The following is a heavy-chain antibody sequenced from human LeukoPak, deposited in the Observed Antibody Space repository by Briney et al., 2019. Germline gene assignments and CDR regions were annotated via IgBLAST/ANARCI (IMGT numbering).Heavy chain of an antibody. Sequence: GGSLRLSCTASGFTFGDDGMSWVRQAPGKGREWVGFSRSKAYGGTTEYAASVKGRFTISRDDSKSIAYLQMNSLKTEDTAVYYCTRVMQAYYYDSSGYYDDAFDIWGQGTMVTVSS. D-gene: IGHD3-22*01. CDR1: GFTFGDDG. V-gene: IGHV3-49*04. CDR3: TRVMQAYYYDSSGYYDDAFDI. CDR2: SRSKAYGGTT. J-gene: IGHJ3*02.